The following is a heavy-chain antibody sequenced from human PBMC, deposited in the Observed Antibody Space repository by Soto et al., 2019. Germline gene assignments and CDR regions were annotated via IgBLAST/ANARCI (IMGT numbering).Heavy chain of an antibody. CDR1: GFTFSSYA. J-gene: IGHJ5*02. CDR2: ISGSGGST. V-gene: IGHV3-23*01. CDR3: AKDLEYYYDSSGYWFDP. Sequence: GGSLRLSCAASGFTFSSYAMSWVRQAPGKGLEWVSAISGSGGSTYYADSVKGRFTISRDNSKNTLYLQMNSLRAEDTAVYYCAKDLEYYYDSSGYWFDPWGQGTLVTVSS. D-gene: IGHD3-22*01.